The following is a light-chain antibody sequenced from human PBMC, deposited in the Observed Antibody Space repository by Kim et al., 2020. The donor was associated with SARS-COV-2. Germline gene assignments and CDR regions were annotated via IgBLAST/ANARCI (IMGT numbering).Light chain of an antibody. CDR3: QQYSGASYT. CDR2: GAS. CDR1: ESVSSSH. Sequence: LPPGERPTLSCRASESVSSSHLAWYQQKPGQAPRLLIYGASSRATGIPDRFSGSGSGTDFTLTISRLEPEDFAVYYCQQYSGASYTFGQGTKLEI. V-gene: IGKV3-20*01. J-gene: IGKJ2*01.